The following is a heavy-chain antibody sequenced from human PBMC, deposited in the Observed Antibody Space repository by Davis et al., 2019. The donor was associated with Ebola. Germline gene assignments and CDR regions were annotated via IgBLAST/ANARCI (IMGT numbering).Heavy chain of an antibody. Sequence: PSETLSLTCTVSGGSISSYYWSWIRQPPGKGLEWIGYIHYSGDTNHNPSLKSRVTISVDTSKNQFSLKLSSVTAADTAMYYCAERGGSVWGQGTLVTVSS. V-gene: IGHV4-59*01. CDR3: AERGGSV. J-gene: IGHJ4*02. D-gene: IGHD3-16*01. CDR2: IHYSGDT. CDR1: GGSISSYY.